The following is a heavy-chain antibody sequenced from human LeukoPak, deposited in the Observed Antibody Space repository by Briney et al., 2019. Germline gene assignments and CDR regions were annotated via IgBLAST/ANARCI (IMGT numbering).Heavy chain of an antibody. J-gene: IGHJ4*02. CDR1: GGSISSSSYY. CDR3: ARHEEYSYGYRKKTGVVSAYFDY. D-gene: IGHD5-18*01. Sequence: PSETLSLTCTVSGGSISSSSYYWGWIRQPPGKGLEWIGGIYYSGSTYYNPSLKSRVTISVDTSKNQFSLKLSSVTAADTAVYYCARHEEYSYGYRKKTGVVSAYFDYWGQGTLVTVSP. V-gene: IGHV4-39*01. CDR2: IYYSGST.